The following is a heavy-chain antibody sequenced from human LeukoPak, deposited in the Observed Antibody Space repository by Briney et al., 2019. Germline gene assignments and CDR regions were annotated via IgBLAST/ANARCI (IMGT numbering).Heavy chain of an antibody. V-gene: IGHV3-33*01. D-gene: IGHD3-22*01. CDR2: IWYDGSNK. Sequence: GGSLRLSCAASGFTFGSYGMHWVRQAPGKGLEWVAVIWYDGSNKYYADSVKGRFTISRDNSKNTLYLQMNSLRAEDTAVYYCATAPYYYDSSGYYGIEFEYYFDYWGQGTLVTVSS. CDR1: GFTFGSYG. J-gene: IGHJ4*02. CDR3: ATAPYYYDSSGYYGIEFEYYFDY.